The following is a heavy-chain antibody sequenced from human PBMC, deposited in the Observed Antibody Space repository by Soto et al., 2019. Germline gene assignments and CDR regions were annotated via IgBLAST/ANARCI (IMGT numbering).Heavy chain of an antibody. Sequence: SETMALTCAVSGGSIRSGGYYWSWIRQHPGKGLEWIGYIYYSGSTYYNPSLKSRVTISVDTSKNQFSLRLSSVTAADTAVYYCAREYSSSWYNAFDIWGQGTMVTVSS. J-gene: IGHJ3*02. CDR1: GGSIRSGGYY. CDR3: AREYSSSWYNAFDI. D-gene: IGHD6-13*01. CDR2: IYYSGST. V-gene: IGHV4-31*11.